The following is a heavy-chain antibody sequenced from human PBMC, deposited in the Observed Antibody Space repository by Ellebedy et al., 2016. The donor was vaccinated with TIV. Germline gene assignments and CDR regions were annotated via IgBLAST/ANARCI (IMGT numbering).Heavy chain of an antibody. CDR1: GFTFSSYA. CDR3: ARGTITMVRGVTYNWFDP. Sequence: GGSLRLSCAASGFTFSSYAMHWVRQAPGKGLEYVSAISSNGGSTYYANSVKGRFTISRDNSKNTLYLQMGSLRAEDMAVYYCARGTITMVRGVTYNWFDPWGQGTLVTVSS. V-gene: IGHV3-64*01. J-gene: IGHJ5*02. D-gene: IGHD3-10*01. CDR2: ISSNGGST.